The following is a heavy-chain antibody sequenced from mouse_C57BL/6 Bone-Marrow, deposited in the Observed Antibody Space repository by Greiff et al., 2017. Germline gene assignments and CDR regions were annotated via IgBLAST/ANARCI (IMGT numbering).Heavy chain of an antibody. V-gene: IGHV14-4*01. D-gene: IGHD1-1*01. CDR2: LDPENGDT. J-gene: IGHJ2*01. CDR1: GFNIKDDY. CDR3: TTYYYGSSFFDY. Sequence: VQLQQSGAELVRPGASVKLSCTASGFNIKDDYMHWVKQRPEQGLEWIGWLDPENGDTEYASKFQGKATITADPSSNTAYLQLSSLTSEDTAVYYCTTYYYGSSFFDYWGQGTTLTVSS.